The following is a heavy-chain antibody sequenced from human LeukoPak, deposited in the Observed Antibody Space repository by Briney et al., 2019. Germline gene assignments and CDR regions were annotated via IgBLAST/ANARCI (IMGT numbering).Heavy chain of an antibody. CDR1: GFTFSSYA. V-gene: IGHV3-23*01. J-gene: IGHJ4*02. Sequence: GGSLRLSCAASGFTFSSYAMSWVRQAPGKGPEWVSAISGSGGSTYYADSVKGRFTISRDNSKNTLYLQMNSLRAEDTAVYYCANTLYDRDYYFDYWGQGTLVTVSS. CDR3: ANTLYDRDYYFDY. D-gene: IGHD3-22*01. CDR2: ISGSGGST.